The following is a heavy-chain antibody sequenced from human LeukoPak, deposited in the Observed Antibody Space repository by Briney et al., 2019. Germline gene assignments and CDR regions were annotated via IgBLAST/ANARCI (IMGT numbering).Heavy chain of an antibody. CDR1: GFTFSSYS. J-gene: IGHJ6*02. CDR3: ARVYFDWLYGMDV. V-gene: IGHV3-48*01. Sequence: PGGSLRLSCAASGFTFSSYSMNWVRQAPGKGLEWVSYISSSSSTIYYADSVKGRFTISRDNAKNSLYLQMNSLRAEDTAVYYCARVYFDWLYGMDVWGQGTTVTVSS. CDR2: ISSSSSTI. D-gene: IGHD3-9*01.